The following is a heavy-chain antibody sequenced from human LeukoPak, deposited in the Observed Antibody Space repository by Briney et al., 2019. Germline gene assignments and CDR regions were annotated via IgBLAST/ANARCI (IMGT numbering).Heavy chain of an antibody. J-gene: IGHJ3*02. CDR1: GFTFSSYW. CDR3: ARVTDYYDSSGYRLDAFDI. V-gene: IGHV3-7*01. Sequence: GGSLRLSCAASGFTFSSYWMSWVRQAPGKGLEWVANIKQDGSEKYYVDSVKGGLTISRDNAKNSLYLQMNSLRAEDTAVYYCARVTDYYDSSGYRLDAFDIWGQGTMVTVSS. D-gene: IGHD3-22*01. CDR2: IKQDGSEK.